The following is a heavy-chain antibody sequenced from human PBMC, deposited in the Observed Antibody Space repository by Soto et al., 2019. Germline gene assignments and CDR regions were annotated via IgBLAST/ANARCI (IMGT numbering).Heavy chain of an antibody. CDR1: GGSFSGYC. CDR3: AGYSNSWSKYVKH. Sequence: PSETLSLTCAVYGGSFSGYCWSWIRQTPGERLEWVGDICHGGGANYNPSLKSRDYFSMDPSKNQFSLKLNSVMAADTAVYYCAGYSNSWSKYVKHWGRGSLVTVSS. CDR2: ICHGGGA. V-gene: IGHV4-34*01. D-gene: IGHD6-13*01. J-gene: IGHJ1*01.